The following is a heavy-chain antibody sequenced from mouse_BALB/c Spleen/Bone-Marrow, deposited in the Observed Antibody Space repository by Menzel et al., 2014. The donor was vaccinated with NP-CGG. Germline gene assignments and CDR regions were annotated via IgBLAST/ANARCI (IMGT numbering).Heavy chain of an antibody. J-gene: IGHJ4*01. CDR3: ARYGNGLIDY. CDR2: IYPANGDT. Sequence: EVQGVESGAELVKPGASVKLSCTASGFNIKDTYMHWVKQRPEQGLEWIGRIYPANGDTKYDPKFQGKATITADTSSNTAYLQLSSLTSEDTAVYYCARYGNGLIDYWGQGTSVTVSS. CDR1: GFNIKDTY. D-gene: IGHD2-1*01. V-gene: IGHV14-3*02.